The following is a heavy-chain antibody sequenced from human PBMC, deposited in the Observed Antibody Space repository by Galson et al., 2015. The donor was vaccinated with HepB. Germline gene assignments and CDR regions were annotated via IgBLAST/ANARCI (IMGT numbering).Heavy chain of an antibody. J-gene: IGHJ4*02. CDR3: ARDPDDTAGYYMAFEY. V-gene: IGHV3-30*04. Sequence: SLRLSCAASGFSFTNFAMHWVRQAPGKGLEWVAIISSNGKPLYYADSVRGRFTISRDISKKALYLQMNNLKAEDTAIYYCARDPDDTAGYYMAFEYWGQGTLVSVSS. D-gene: IGHD1-26*01. CDR2: ISSNGKPL. CDR1: GFSFTNFA.